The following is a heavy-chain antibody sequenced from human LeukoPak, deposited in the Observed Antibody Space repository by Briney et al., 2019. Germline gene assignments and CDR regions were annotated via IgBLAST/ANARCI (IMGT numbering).Heavy chain of an antibody. CDR3: ARQVDTTMALPGY. CDR2: ISTYNYNT. CDR1: GYTFTSYG. Sequence: ASVKVSCKTSGYTFTSYGVSWVRQAPGQRLEWMGWISTYNYNTNYAQKFRGRVTMTRDTSTSTAYMELRSLRSEDTAIYYCARQVDTTMALPGYWGQGTLVTVSS. V-gene: IGHV1-18*01. D-gene: IGHD5-18*01. J-gene: IGHJ4*02.